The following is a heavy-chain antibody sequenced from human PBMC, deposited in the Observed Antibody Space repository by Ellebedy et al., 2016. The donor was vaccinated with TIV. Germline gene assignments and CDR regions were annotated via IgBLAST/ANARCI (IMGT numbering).Heavy chain of an antibody. J-gene: IGHJ6*03. V-gene: IGHV3-7*01. Sequence: GESLKISCAASGFTFSGYWMSWVRQAPGKGLEWVANIKQDGSEKYYVDSVKGRFTISRDNAKNSLYLQMNSLRVEDTAVYYCVRFPRGAPFADYLYYMDVWGEGTTVIVSS. CDR3: VRFPRGAPFADYLYYMDV. D-gene: IGHD3-16*01. CDR2: IKQDGSEK. CDR1: GFTFSGYW.